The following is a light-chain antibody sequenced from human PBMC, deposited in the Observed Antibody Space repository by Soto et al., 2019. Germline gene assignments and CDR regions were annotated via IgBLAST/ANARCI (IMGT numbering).Light chain of an antibody. Sequence: AIQLTQSPSSLSASVGDRVTITCRASEAIRSALGWYQQKPGKVPKLLIYAASILQSGVPSRFSGSGSGTDFTLTISSLQPEDFATYYCQQYGNLPRTFGQGTKLEIK. CDR2: AAS. V-gene: IGKV1-6*01. J-gene: IGKJ2*01. CDR3: QQYGNLPRT. CDR1: EAIRSA.